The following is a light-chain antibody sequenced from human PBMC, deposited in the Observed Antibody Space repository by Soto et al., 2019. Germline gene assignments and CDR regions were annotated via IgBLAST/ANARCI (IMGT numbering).Light chain of an antibody. Sequence: QSALTQPASVSASPGQSITISCTGTHSDVGGYDRVSWPQQHPGKPPKVIIFEVSYRPSGVSNRFSGSKSGNTASLTISGLQDEDEADYCCTSFTSSNSGVFGGGTKLTVL. V-gene: IGLV2-14*01. CDR2: EVS. J-gene: IGLJ3*02. CDR3: TSFTSSNSGV. CDR1: HSDVGGYDR.